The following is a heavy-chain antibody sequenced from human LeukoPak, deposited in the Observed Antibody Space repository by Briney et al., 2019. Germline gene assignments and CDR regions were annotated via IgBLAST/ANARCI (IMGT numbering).Heavy chain of an antibody. D-gene: IGHD3-22*01. V-gene: IGHV4-38-2*02. Sequence: SETLSLTCTVSGYSISSGYWWGWIRQPPGKGLEWIGSIYHSGSTHYHPSLKSRVTISVDRSKNQFSLKLSSVTAADTAVYYCARSGYYPLYFDYWGQGTLVTVSS. CDR2: IYHSGST. CDR1: GYSISSGYW. J-gene: IGHJ4*02. CDR3: ARSGYYPLYFDY.